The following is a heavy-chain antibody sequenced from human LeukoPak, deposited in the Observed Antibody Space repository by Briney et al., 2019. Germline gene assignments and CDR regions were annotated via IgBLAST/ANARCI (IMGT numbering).Heavy chain of an antibody. CDR2: INHSGST. V-gene: IGHV4-34*01. CDR3: ASSRQLLFDY. CDR1: GGSFSGYY. D-gene: IGHD5-18*01. Sequence: SETLSLTCVVYGGSFSGYYWSWIRQPPGKGLEWIGEINHSGSTNYNPSLKSRVTISVDTSKNQFSLKLSSVTAADTAVYYCASSRQLLFDYWGQGTLVTVSS. J-gene: IGHJ4*02.